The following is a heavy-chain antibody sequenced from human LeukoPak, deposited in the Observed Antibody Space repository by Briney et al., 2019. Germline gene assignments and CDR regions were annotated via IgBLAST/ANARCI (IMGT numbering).Heavy chain of an antibody. Sequence: PSETLSLTCTVSGGSLSHYYWSWIRQPPGKGLEWIGYIYYSGSTNYNPSLKSRITISVDTSKNQFSLKLSSVTAADTAVYYCARGGHFGELLFSWFDPWGLGTLVTVSS. J-gene: IGHJ5*02. D-gene: IGHD3-10*01. V-gene: IGHV4-59*01. CDR1: GGSLSHYY. CDR2: IYYSGST. CDR3: ARGGHFGELLFSWFDP.